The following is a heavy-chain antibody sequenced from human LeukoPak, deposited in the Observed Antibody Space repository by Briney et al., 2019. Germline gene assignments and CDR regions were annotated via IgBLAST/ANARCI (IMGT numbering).Heavy chain of an antibody. J-gene: IGHJ4*02. CDR2: ISTYNGNS. Sequence: ASVKVSCKASGYNFINYGIGWVRQAPGQGLDWMGWISTYNGNSIYAQKFQGRVTMTTDTSTSTGYMDLRSLTSDDTAVYYCARVARTAVGIRYYFDEWGQGTLGSVSS. CDR1: GYNFINYG. CDR3: ARVARTAVGIRYYFDE. D-gene: IGHD1-14*01. V-gene: IGHV1-18*01.